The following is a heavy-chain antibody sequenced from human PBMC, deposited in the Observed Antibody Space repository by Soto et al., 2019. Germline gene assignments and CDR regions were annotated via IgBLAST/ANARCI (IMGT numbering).Heavy chain of an antibody. D-gene: IGHD3-22*01. CDR3: AREFGYYDSSGYWFDP. Sequence: ASVKVSCRASGYTFTSYGISWVRQAPGQGLEWMGWISAYNGNTNYAQKLQGRVTMTTDTSTSTAYMELRSLRSDDTAVYYCAREFGYYDSSGYWFDPWGQGTLVTVSS. CDR2: ISAYNGNT. J-gene: IGHJ5*02. CDR1: GYTFTSYG. V-gene: IGHV1-18*04.